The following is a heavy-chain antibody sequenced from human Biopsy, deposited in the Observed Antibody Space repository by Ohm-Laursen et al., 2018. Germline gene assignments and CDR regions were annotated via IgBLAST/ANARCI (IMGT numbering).Heavy chain of an antibody. Sequence: SLRLSCTASGFTFSSFAVSWVRQAPGKGLVWVSGISDSGGSAHYADSVKGRSSISRDTSKNTLYLQMNSLRAEDTAVYYCAKDVFGGFSGSTDYYAYYFDSWGQGTLVTVSS. CDR2: ISDSGGSA. D-gene: IGHD3-10*02. V-gene: IGHV3-23*01. CDR1: GFTFSSFA. J-gene: IGHJ4*02. CDR3: AKDVFGGFSGSTDYYAYYFDS.